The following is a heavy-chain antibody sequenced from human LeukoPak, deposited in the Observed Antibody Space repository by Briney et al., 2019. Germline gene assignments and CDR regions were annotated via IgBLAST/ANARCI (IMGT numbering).Heavy chain of an antibody. V-gene: IGHV1-69*05. CDR2: IIPIFGTA. CDR1: GGTFSSYA. Sequence: GASVKVSCKASGGTFSSYAISWVRQAPGQGLEWMGRIIPIFGTANYAQKFQGRVTITTDESTSTAYMGLSSLRSEDTSVYYCTREDTATHPWGQGTLVTVSS. J-gene: IGHJ5*02. CDR3: TREDTATHP. D-gene: IGHD5-18*01.